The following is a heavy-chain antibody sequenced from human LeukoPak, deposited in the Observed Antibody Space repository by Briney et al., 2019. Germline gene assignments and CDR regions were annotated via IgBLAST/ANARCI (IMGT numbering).Heavy chain of an antibody. J-gene: IGHJ6*03. D-gene: IGHD2-15*01. CDR1: GCTFTSYY. CDR2: INPNSGGT. Sequence: GASVKVSCKASGCTFTSYYMHWVRQAPGQGLEWMGWINPNSGGTNYAQKFQGRVTMTRDTSISTAYMELSRLRSDDTAAYYCARALNYCSGGSCYYYYYMDVWGKGTTVTISS. CDR3: ARALNYCSGGSCYYYYYMDV. V-gene: IGHV1-2*02.